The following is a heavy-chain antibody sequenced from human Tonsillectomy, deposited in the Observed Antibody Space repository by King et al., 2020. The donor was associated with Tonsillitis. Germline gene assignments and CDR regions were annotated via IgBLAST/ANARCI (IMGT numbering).Heavy chain of an antibody. CDR2: INPDGIQK. V-gene: IGHV3-7*04. J-gene: IGHJ4*02. Sequence: VQLVESGGDSGQPGGSLRLSCAASGFTFRSDWMDWVCQAPGEGLQWGASINPDGIQKYYVESVKGRFTISRDNAENSLFLHMTGLRTEDTAVYYCTRDRAFSCFDYWGQGTLVTVSS. CDR3: TRDRAFSCFDY. D-gene: IGHD1-1*01. CDR1: GFTFRSDW.